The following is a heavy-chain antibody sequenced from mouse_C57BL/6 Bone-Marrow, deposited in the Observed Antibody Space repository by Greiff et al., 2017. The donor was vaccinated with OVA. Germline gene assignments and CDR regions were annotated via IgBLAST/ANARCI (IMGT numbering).Heavy chain of an antibody. V-gene: IGHV2-2*01. CDR1: GFSLTSYG. J-gene: IGHJ3*01. Sequence: QVHVKQSGPGLVQPSQSLSITCTVSGFSLTSYGVHWVRQSPGKGLEWLGVIWSGGSTDYNAAFISRLSISKDNSKSQVFFKMNSLQADDTAIYYCAIMFAYWGQGTLVTVSA. CDR3: AIMFAY. CDR2: IWSGGST.